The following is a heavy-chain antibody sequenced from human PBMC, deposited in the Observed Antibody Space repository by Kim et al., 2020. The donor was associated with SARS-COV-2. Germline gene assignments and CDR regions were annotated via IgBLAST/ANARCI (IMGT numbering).Heavy chain of an antibody. V-gene: IGHV4-34*01. CDR1: GGSFSGYY. CDR3: ATXGVGWFDP. CDR2: XNHSGST. J-gene: IGHJ5*02. Sequence: SETLSLTCAVYGGSFSGYYWSWIRQPPGKGLEWIGEXNHSGSTNYNPSLKSRVTXSVDTXXNQFSLKLSSVTAAXTAVYYCATXGVGWFDPWGQGTLVTVSS.